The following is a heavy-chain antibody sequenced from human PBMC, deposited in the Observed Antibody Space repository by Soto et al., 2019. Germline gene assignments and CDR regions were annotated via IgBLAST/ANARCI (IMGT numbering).Heavy chain of an antibody. Sequence: VASVKVSCKASGYTFTGYYMHWVRQAPGQGLEWMGWINPNSGGTNYAQKFQGRVTMTRDTSISTAYMELSRLRSDDTAVYYCARDLTIRYYYYYGMDVWGQGATVTV. D-gene: IGHD3-3*01. CDR2: INPNSGGT. V-gene: IGHV1-2*02. CDR3: ARDLTIRYYYYYGMDV. CDR1: GYTFTGYY. J-gene: IGHJ6*02.